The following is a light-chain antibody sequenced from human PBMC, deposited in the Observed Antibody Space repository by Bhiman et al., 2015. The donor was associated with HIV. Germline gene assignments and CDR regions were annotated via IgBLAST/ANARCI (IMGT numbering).Light chain of an antibody. CDR1: SSNIGAGYD. J-gene: IGLJ1*01. CDR3: GTWDSSLSTGGV. V-gene: IGLV1-40*01. Sequence: QSVLTQPPSVSGAPGQRVTISCTGNSSNIGAGYDVHWYQQIPGTAPKLLIYANSNRPSGVPDRFSGSKSGTSATLGITGLQTGDEADYYCGTWDSSLSTGGVFGTGTKVTVL. CDR2: ANS.